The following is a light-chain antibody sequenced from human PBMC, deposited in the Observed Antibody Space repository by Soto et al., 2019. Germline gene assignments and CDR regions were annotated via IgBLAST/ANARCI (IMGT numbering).Light chain of an antibody. J-gene: IGKJ1*01. CDR1: QSISSW. CDR3: QQYNSSSET. CDR2: KAS. V-gene: IGKV1-5*03. Sequence: DIQMTQSPSTLSASVGDRVTITCRASQSISSWLAWYQQKPGKAPKLLIYKASSLESGVPSRFSGSGSGTEFTLNISSLQPDDFATYYCQQYNSSSETFCQRTNVQIK.